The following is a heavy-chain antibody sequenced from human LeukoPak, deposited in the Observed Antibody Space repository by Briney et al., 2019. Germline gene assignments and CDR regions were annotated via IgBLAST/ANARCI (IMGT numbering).Heavy chain of an antibody. V-gene: IGHV1-2*02. Sequence: ASVKVSCKASGYTFTGHYLHCVRQAPGQGLEWMGWINPNSGGTNYAQKFQGRVTMTRDTSISTAYMELSRLRSDDTAVYYCARDLLWFGELPYYFDYWGQGTLVTVSS. D-gene: IGHD3-10*01. CDR1: GYTFTGHY. CDR3: ARDLLWFGELPYYFDY. J-gene: IGHJ4*02. CDR2: INPNSGGT.